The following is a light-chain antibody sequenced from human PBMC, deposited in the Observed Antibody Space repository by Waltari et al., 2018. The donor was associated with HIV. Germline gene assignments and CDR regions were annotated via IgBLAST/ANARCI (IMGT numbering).Light chain of an antibody. CDR3: QKYYSSPFT. CDR2: WAS. V-gene: IGKV4-1*01. Sequence: DIVMTQSPDSLAVSLGERATINCKSSQSVLYRSNNKNHLAWYQQKPGQPPKLLIYWASTREFGVPDRFSGSGSGTEFTLTISSLQAEDVAVYYCQKYYSSPFTFGGGTRVEIK. J-gene: IGKJ4*01. CDR1: QSVLYRSNNKNH.